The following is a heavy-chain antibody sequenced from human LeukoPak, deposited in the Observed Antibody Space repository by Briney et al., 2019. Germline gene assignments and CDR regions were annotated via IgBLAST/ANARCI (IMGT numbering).Heavy chain of an antibody. V-gene: IGHV4-34*01. CDR1: GGSFSYYS. CDR2: IKHSGST. J-gene: IGHJ6*02. Sequence: SETLSLTCAVYGGSFSYYSCSWIRQPPAKGLEWIGEIKHSGSTNCNPSLKSRVAISINTSKNQFSLRLSSVTAADTTIYYCARGPLVLSSGYYYYYGMDLWGQGTTVTVSS. D-gene: IGHD2-15*01. CDR3: ARGPLVLSSGYYYYYGMDL.